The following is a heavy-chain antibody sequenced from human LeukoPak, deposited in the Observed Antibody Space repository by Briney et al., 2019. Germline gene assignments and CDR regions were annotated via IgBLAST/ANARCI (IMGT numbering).Heavy chain of an antibody. D-gene: IGHD3-22*01. CDR2: ITGSGSTT. Sequence: PGGSLRLSCAASGFTFSTYAMNWVRQAPGKGLEWVSAITGSGSTTYYAESVRGRFTISRDNSKNTLYLQMNSLRAEDTAVYFCAKVQTRYYYDSSGDAFDIWGQGTMVTVSS. J-gene: IGHJ3*02. CDR1: GFTFSTYA. V-gene: IGHV3-23*01. CDR3: AKVQTRYYYDSSGDAFDI.